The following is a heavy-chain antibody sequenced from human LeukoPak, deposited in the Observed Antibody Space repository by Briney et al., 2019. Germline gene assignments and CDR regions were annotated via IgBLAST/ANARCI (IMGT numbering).Heavy chain of an antibody. D-gene: IGHD4-17*01. J-gene: IGHJ5*02. Sequence: SETPSLTCTVSGYSISSGYYWGWIRQPAGKGLEWIGRIYTSGSTNYNPSLKSRVTMSVDTSKNQFSLKLSSVTAADTAVYYCARDYGDYVGNWFDPWGQGTLVTVSS. CDR3: ARDYGDYVGNWFDP. CDR1: GYSISSGYY. CDR2: IYTSGST. V-gene: IGHV4-4*07.